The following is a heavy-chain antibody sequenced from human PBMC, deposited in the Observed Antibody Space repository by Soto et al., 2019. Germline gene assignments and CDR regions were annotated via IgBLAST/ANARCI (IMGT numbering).Heavy chain of an antibody. CDR2: INHSGST. Sequence: SETLSLTCAVYGGSFSGYYWSWIRQPPGKGLEWIGEINHSGSTNYNPSLKSRVTISVDTSKNQFSLKLSSVTAADTAVYYCVRDRNYYYGSGSSFYYYMDVWGKGTTVTVS. J-gene: IGHJ6*03. V-gene: IGHV4-34*01. CDR1: GGSFSGYY. CDR3: VRDRNYYYGSGSSFYYYMDV. D-gene: IGHD3-10*01.